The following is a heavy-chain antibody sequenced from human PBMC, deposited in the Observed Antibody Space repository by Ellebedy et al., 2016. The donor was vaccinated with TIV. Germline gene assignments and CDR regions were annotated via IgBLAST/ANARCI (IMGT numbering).Heavy chain of an antibody. Sequence: PGGSLRLSCAPSEFTVSKNYMSWVRQAPGKGPEWVSVIYSDGNTKYADSVKGRFTVSRDNSKNTLYLQMNNLRAEDTAVYYCARRSDQSAQGDYWGQGTLVTVSS. CDR2: IYSDGNT. CDR1: EFTVSKNY. D-gene: IGHD2-2*01. V-gene: IGHV3-66*04. CDR3: ARRSDQSAQGDY. J-gene: IGHJ4*02.